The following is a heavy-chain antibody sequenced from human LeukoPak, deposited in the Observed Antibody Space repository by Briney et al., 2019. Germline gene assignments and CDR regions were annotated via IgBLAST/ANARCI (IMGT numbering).Heavy chain of an antibody. CDR3: ARDPPVAAAGSWPELSDY. D-gene: IGHD6-13*01. V-gene: IGHV4-59*12. J-gene: IGHJ4*02. CDR2: IYYSGST. CDR1: GGSISSYY. Sequence: PSETLSLTCTVSGGSISSYYWSWIRQPPGKGLEWIGYIYYSGSTNYNPSLRSRVTISVDASKNQFSLKLSSVTAADTAVYYCARDPPVAAAGSWPELSDYWGQGTLVTVSS.